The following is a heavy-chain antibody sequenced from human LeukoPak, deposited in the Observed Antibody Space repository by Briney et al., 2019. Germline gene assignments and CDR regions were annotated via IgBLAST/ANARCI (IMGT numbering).Heavy chain of an antibody. CDR1: GYTFTSYD. J-gene: IGHJ6*02. CDR2: MNPNSGNT. D-gene: IGHD3-22*01. CDR3: ARGSRQNWGYYYDSSGSDV. Sequence: ASVKVSCKASGYTFTSYDINWVRQAPGQGLEWMGWMNPNSGNTGYAQKFQGRVTMTRNTSISTAYMELSSLRSEDTAVYYCARGSRQNWGYYYDSSGSDVWGQGTTVTVSS. V-gene: IGHV1-8*01.